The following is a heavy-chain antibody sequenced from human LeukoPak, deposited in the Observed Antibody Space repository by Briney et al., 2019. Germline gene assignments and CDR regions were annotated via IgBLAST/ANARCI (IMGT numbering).Heavy chain of an antibody. Sequence: SETLSLTCTVSRGSISGSIRSYYWSWLRQPPGKGLEWIGYISSSGSTNDNPSLRSRVTISVDTSKNQFFLNLSSVSAADTAVYYCARIPLGYSGAYYFDSRGQGTLVTVSP. J-gene: IGHJ4*02. D-gene: IGHD5-12*01. CDR3: ARIPLGYSGAYYFDS. CDR2: ISSSGST. CDR1: RGSISGSIRSYY. V-gene: IGHV4-4*09.